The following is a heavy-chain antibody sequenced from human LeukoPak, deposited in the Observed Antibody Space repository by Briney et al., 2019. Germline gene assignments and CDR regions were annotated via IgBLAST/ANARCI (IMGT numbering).Heavy chain of an antibody. Sequence: SVKVSCKASGGTFSSYAISWVRQAPGQGLEWMGRIISIFGIANYAQKFQGRVTITADKSTSTAYMELSSLRSEDTAVYYCARDLDSYGYLDYFDYWGQGTLVTVSS. CDR3: ARDLDSYGYLDYFDY. J-gene: IGHJ4*02. CDR1: GGTFSSYA. D-gene: IGHD5-18*01. CDR2: IISIFGIA. V-gene: IGHV1-69*04.